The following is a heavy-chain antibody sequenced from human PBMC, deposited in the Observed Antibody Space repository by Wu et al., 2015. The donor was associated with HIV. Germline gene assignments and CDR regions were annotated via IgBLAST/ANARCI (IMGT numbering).Heavy chain of an antibody. Sequence: QAQLVQSGAEVKKPGASVRISCKASGYIFTTYYVQWVRQAPGQGFEWMGIINPSGGSTTYAQKFSDRVTMTTDSSTNTVYMEMDNLIFDDTAVYYCARDHQGRRDVWGLGTTVTVSS. CDR2: INPSGGST. D-gene: IGHD2-2*01. CDR3: ARDHQGRRDV. J-gene: IGHJ6*02. CDR1: GYIFTTYY. V-gene: IGHV1-46*01.